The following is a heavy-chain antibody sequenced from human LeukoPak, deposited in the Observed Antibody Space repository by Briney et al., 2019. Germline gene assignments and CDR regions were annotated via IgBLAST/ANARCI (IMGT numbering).Heavy chain of an antibody. D-gene: IGHD2-15*01. CDR2: IYTSGST. CDR1: GGSISSYY. CDR3: ARDVCSGGSCYYFDY. V-gene: IGHV4-4*07. J-gene: IGHJ4*02. Sequence: KPSETLSLTCTVSGGSISSYYWSWIRQPAGKGLEWVGRIYTSGSTTYNPSLKRRVTMSVDTSKNHFSRKLNSVPRAEPAVSSRARDVCSGGSCYYFDYWAEGPLVSVPS.